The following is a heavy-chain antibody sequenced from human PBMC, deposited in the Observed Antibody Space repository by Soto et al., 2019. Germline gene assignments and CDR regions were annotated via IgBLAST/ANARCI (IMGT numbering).Heavy chain of an antibody. D-gene: IGHD2-15*01. Sequence: QVQLVQSGAEVKKPGSSVKVSCKASGGTFSSYSINWVRQAPGQGLEWMGEIIPIFGPANYAQTFQGRVTITADESTSTAYMALSSLRSEDTAVYYCARDGGRHSGGIDYWGQGTLVTVSS. CDR1: GGTFSSYS. V-gene: IGHV1-69*01. J-gene: IGHJ4*02. CDR2: IIPIFGPA. CDR3: ARDGGRHSGGIDY.